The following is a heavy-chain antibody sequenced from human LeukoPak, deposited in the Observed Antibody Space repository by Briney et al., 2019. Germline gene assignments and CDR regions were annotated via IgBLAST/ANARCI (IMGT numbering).Heavy chain of an antibody. CDR1: GYTFTTYG. D-gene: IGHD2-21*01. J-gene: IGHJ5*02. CDR2: ISVYSGNT. V-gene: IGHV1-18*01. Sequence: ASVKVSCKASGYTFTTYGISWVRQAPGQGLEWMGWISVYSGNTKYAQKLQGRVTMTTDTSTSTAYMELRSLRSEDTAVYYCATDVHGAGVIPWFDPWGQGTLVTVSS. CDR3: ATDVHGAGVIPWFDP.